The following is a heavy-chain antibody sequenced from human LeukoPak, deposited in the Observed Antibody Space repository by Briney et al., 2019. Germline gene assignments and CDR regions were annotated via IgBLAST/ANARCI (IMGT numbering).Heavy chain of an antibody. D-gene: IGHD3-9*01. Sequence: ASVKVSCKASGYTFTSYGISWVRQAPGQGLEWMGWISAYNGNTNYAQKLQGRVTMTTDTSTSTAYMELRSLRSDDTAVYYCARELILTRYHNTYYFDYWGQGTVVTVSS. CDR1: GYTFTSYG. J-gene: IGHJ4*02. V-gene: IGHV1-18*01. CDR3: ARELILTRYHNTYYFDY. CDR2: ISAYNGNT.